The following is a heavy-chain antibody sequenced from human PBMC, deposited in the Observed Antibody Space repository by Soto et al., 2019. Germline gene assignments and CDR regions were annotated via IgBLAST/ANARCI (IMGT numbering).Heavy chain of an antibody. CDR3: ARDLEGHYYDSSAPDY. CDR1: GFTFGSYG. Sequence: GGSLRLSCAASGFTFGSYGMHWVRQAPGKGLEWVAVIWYDGSNKYYADSVKGRFTISRDNSKNTLYLQMNSLRAEDTAVYYCARDLEGHYYDSSAPDYWGQGTLVTVSS. J-gene: IGHJ4*02. CDR2: IWYDGSNK. D-gene: IGHD3-22*01. V-gene: IGHV3-33*01.